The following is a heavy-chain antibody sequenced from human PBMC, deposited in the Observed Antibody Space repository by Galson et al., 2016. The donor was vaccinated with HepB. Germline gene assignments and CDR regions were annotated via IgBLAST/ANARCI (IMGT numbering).Heavy chain of an antibody. CDR2: ISGGGGST. J-gene: IGHJ4*02. D-gene: IGHD5-24*01. CDR1: GFTFRSFS. Sequence: SLRLSCAASGFTFRSFSMGWVRQAPGKGLEGVSGISGGGGSTNYADSVKGRFTIYRDNSNNTLYLQMHNLRAEDTAVYYCARVYGYTYVDWGQGTLVTVSS. CDR3: ARVYGYTYVD. V-gene: IGHV3-23*01.